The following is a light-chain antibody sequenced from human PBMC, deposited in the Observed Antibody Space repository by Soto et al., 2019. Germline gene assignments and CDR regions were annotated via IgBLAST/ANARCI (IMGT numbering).Light chain of an antibody. CDR1: QDISSY. V-gene: IGKV1-9*01. J-gene: IGKJ1*01. CDR3: HQYNSYTWT. Sequence: DIQLTQSPSFLSASVGDRVTITCRASQDISSYLAWYQQKPGKAPTLPIFGASSLQSGVPSRFSGSGSGTEFTLTSSSLQPDDFATYYCHQYNSYTWTFGQGTKVDTK. CDR2: GAS.